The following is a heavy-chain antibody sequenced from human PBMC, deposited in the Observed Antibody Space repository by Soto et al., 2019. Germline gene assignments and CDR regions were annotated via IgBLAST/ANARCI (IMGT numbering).Heavy chain of an antibody. V-gene: IGHV5-10-1*01. CDR3: TRLVEVSDRPDCSGGSCYFDY. Sequence: GESLKISCKGSGYSFTSYWISWVRQMPGKGLEWMGRIDPSDSYTNYSPSFQGHVTISADKSISTAYLQMNSLKPEDTAVYYCTRLVEVSDRPDCSGGSCYFDYWGQGTQVTVSS. D-gene: IGHD2-15*01. CDR2: IDPSDSYT. CDR1: GYSFTSYW. J-gene: IGHJ4*02.